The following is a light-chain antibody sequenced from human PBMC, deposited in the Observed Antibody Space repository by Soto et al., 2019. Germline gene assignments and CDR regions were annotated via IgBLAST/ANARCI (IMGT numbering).Light chain of an antibody. CDR3: QQRSDWPIT. CDR2: DVS. V-gene: IGKV3-11*01. Sequence: EIVLTQFPVTLCFSPWERSTLSCRASQSVSNYLAWYQQKPGQAPRLLIYDVSTRATGVPARFSGSGSGTDFTLTITSLEPEDFAVYSCQQRSDWPITFGQGTRLEIK. J-gene: IGKJ5*01. CDR1: QSVSNY.